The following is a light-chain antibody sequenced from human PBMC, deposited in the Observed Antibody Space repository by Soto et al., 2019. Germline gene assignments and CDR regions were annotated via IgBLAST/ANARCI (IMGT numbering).Light chain of an antibody. CDR1: QSVSSN. V-gene: IGKV3-15*01. J-gene: IGKJ5*01. CDR2: GAS. Sequence: ELVMTQSPSTLSVSPGERATLSCRASQSVSSNLAWYQQKPGQAPSLLIYGASTRATAIPARFSGSGSGTEFTLTISSLQSEDFAVYYCQQYNNWPPRVTFGQGTRLEIK. CDR3: QQYNNWPPRVT.